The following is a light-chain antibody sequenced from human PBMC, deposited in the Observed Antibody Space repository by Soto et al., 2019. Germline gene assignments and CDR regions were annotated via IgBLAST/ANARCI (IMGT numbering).Light chain of an antibody. CDR2: GAS. CDR1: QSVSGSF. Sequence: EIVFTQSPCPRPLPPGGRATLSCRPSQSVSGSFLAWYQQKPGQAPRLLIYGASSRTTGVPDRFSGSGSGTDFTLTISRLEPEDFAVYYCQQYGTSPTTFGQGTKVDIK. CDR3: QQYGTSPTT. J-gene: IGKJ1*01. V-gene: IGKV3-20*01.